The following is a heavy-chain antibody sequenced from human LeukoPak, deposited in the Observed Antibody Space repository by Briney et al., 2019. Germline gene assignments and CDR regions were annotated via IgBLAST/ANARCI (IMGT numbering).Heavy chain of an antibody. CDR1: GGTFSSYA. V-gene: IGHV1-69*01. Sequence: WASVKVSCKASGGTFSSYAISWVRQAPGQGLEWMGGIIPIFGTANYAQKFQGRVTITADESTSTAYMELSSLRSEDTAVYYCAKVGIAAAFNNWFDPWGQGTLVTVSS. CDR3: AKVGIAAAFNNWFDP. J-gene: IGHJ5*02. CDR2: IIPIFGTA. D-gene: IGHD6-13*01.